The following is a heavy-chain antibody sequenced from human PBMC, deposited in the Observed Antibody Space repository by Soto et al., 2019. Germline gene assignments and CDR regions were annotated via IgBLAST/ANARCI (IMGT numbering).Heavy chain of an antibody. CDR1: GYTFTSYG. V-gene: IGHV1-18*01. CDR2: ISAYNGNT. Sequence: ASVKVSCKASGYTFTSYGISWVRQAPGQGLEWMGWISAYNGNTNYAQKLQGRVTMTTDTSTSTAYMELRSLRSDDTAVYYCARGPHCSGGSCYAEYFQHWGQGTLVTVSS. J-gene: IGHJ1*01. D-gene: IGHD2-15*01. CDR3: ARGPHCSGGSCYAEYFQH.